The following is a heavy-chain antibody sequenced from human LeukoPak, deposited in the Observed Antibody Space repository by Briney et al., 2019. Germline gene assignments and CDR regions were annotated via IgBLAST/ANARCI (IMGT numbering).Heavy chain of an antibody. CDR2: TSYDGSNK. CDR3: ARERGEFGVVSYYYYGMDV. V-gene: IGHV3-30-3*01. J-gene: IGHJ6*02. CDR1: GFTFSSYA. D-gene: IGHD3-3*01. Sequence: GGSLRLSCAASGFTFSSYAMHWVRQAPGKGLEWVAVTSYDGSNKYYADSVQGRFTISRDNSKNTLYLQMNSLRAEDTAVYYCARERGEFGVVSYYYYGMDVWGQGTTVTVSS.